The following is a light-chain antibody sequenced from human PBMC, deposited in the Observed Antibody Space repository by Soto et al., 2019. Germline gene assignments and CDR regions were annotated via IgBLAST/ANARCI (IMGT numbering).Light chain of an antibody. CDR2: EAS. Sequence: DFQMTQSPSSLSASVGDRVTITCPASQVISDHFAWFQHKPGKVPKLLIYEASTLQSRVPSRFSGGGSATDFTLTISSLQPEDVATYYGQKYNRTTRTFGQGTKVELK. J-gene: IGKJ1*01. CDR3: QKYNRTTRT. CDR1: QVISDH. V-gene: IGKV1-27*01.